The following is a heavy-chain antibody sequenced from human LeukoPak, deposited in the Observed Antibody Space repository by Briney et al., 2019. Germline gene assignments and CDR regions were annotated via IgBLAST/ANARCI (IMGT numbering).Heavy chain of an antibody. CDR2: INPNSGGT. J-gene: IGHJ4*02. D-gene: IGHD6-19*01. V-gene: IGHV1-2*02. Sequence: ASVKVSCKASGYTFTDYYIHWVRQAPGQGPEWMGWINPNSGGTHSTEKFQGRVTMTRDTSNVTAYMELSGLRYGDTAVYYCARDDRYSSGWYDYWGRGTLVIVSS. CDR3: ARDDRYSSGWYDY. CDR1: GYTFTDYY.